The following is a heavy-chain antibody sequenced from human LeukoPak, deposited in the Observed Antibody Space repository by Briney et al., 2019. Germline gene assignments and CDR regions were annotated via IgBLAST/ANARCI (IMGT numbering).Heavy chain of an antibody. CDR2: ISGSGGST. J-gene: IGHJ4*02. CDR3: AMFIAAPYYFDY. CDR1: GFTFSSYG. V-gene: IGHV3-23*01. D-gene: IGHD6-13*01. Sequence: GGSLRLSCAASGFTFSSYGMSWVRQAPGKGLEWVSAISGSGGSTYYADSVKGRFTISRDNAKNSLYLQMNSLRAEDTAVYYCAMFIAAPYYFDYWGRGTLVTVSS.